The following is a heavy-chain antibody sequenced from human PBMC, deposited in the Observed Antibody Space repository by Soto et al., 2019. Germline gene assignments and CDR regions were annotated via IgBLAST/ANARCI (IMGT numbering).Heavy chain of an antibody. CDR3: ERDRGAGGENYFGMDV. J-gene: IGHJ6*02. CDR2: ISYDGSDK. CDR1: GFTFDLNG. V-gene: IGHV3-30-3*01. D-gene: IGHD3-10*01. Sequence: QMQLVESGGGVVQPGRSLRLSCVASGFTFDLNGLHWVRQAPGKGLEWVTVISYDGSDKYYADSLKGRVTVSRDNSKNTLDLHMDSLRTEDTAIYYCERDRGAGGENYFGMDVWGQGTTVTVSS.